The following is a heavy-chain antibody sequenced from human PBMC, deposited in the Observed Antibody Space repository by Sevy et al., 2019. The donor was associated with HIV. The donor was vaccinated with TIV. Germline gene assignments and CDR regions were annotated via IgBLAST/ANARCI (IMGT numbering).Heavy chain of an antibody. V-gene: IGHV3-48*01. D-gene: IGHD1-1*01. Sequence: GGSLRLSCAASGFTFSSYSFNWVRQAPGKGLEWLSYISSSSSTIYYTDSVKGRFTISRDDAKNSLYLQMNSLGADDTAIYYCARDPRRLEPSYFDYWGQGTLVTVSS. CDR3: ARDPRRLEPSYFDY. CDR2: ISSSSSTI. J-gene: IGHJ4*02. CDR1: GFTFSSYS.